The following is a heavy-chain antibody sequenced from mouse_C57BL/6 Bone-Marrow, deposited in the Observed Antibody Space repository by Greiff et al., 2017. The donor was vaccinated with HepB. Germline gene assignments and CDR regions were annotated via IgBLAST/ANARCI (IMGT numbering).Heavy chain of an antibody. CDR3: ARENWDDWFAY. J-gene: IGHJ3*01. Sequence: EVMLVESGGGLVKPGGSLKLSCAASGFTFSDYGMHWVRQAPEKGLEWVAYISSGSSTIYYADTVKGRFTISRDNAKNTLFLQMTSLRSEDTAMYYCARENWDDWFAYWGQGTLVTVSA. D-gene: IGHD4-1*01. CDR1: GFTFSDYG. CDR2: ISSGSSTI. V-gene: IGHV5-17*01.